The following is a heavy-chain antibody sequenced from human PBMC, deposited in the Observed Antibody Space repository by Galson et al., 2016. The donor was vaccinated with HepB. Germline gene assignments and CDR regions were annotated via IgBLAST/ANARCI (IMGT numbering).Heavy chain of an antibody. CDR2: ITTSGDRT. Sequence: SLRLSCAASGFTFSSYAMTWVRQAPGKGLEWVSGITTSGDRTLSADSVKGRFTVSRDNSKNTLFLQMNGLRAEDTAVYYRAKDRYGAYPYYFDYWGQGTLVTVSS. CDR1: GFTFSSYA. J-gene: IGHJ4*02. CDR3: AKDRYGAYPYYFDY. V-gene: IGHV3-23*01. D-gene: IGHD5-12*01.